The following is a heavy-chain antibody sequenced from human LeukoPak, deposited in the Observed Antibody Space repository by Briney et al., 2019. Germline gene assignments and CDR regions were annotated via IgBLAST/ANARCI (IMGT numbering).Heavy chain of an antibody. CDR3: ARGPTRSMAARTTYYYMDV. V-gene: IGHV4-34*01. CDR1: GGSFSGYY. Sequence: SETLSLTCAVYGGSFSGYYWSWIRQPPGKGLEWIGEINHSGSTNYNPSLKSRVTISVDTSKNQFSLKLSSVTAADTAVYYCARGPTRSMAARTTYYYMDVWGKGTTVTVSS. D-gene: IGHD6-6*01. J-gene: IGHJ6*03. CDR2: INHSGST.